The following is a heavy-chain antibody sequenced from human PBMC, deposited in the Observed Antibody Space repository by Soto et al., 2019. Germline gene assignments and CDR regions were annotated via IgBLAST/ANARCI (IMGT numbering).Heavy chain of an antibody. J-gene: IGHJ4*02. CDR2: IVPIVDTS. V-gene: IGHV1-69*12. CDR3: VRVVAIPGYPDN. Sequence: QVKLVQSGAEVRQPASSVKVSCKTSGGTFSSYAISWVRQAPGQGLEWMGGIVPIVDTSTYAQKFQGRVTITADESMSTVYMELSSLRSDDTAVYYCVRVVAIPGYPDNWGQGTLVTVSS. CDR1: GGTFSSYA. D-gene: IGHD5-12*01.